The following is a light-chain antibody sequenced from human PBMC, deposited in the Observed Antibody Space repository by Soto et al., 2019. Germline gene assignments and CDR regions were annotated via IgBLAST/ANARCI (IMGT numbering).Light chain of an antibody. CDR2: GAS. CDR1: QSVSSN. Sequence: EIVMTQSPATLSVSPGERATLSCRASQSVSSNLAWYQQRPGQAPRLLIYGASTRATGIPARFSGSGSGTEFTLTISSLQSEDFAVYYCQQYNNWLAWTFGQVTKVVVK. V-gene: IGKV3-15*01. J-gene: IGKJ1*01. CDR3: QQYNNWLAWT.